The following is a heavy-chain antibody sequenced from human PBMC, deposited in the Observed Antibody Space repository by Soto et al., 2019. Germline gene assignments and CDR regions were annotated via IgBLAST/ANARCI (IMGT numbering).Heavy chain of an antibody. CDR3: ARNPY. Sequence: QVQLVESGGGVVQPGRSLRLSCAASRFTFSSYAMHWVRQAPGKGLEWVAVISYDGSNKYYADSVKGRFTISRDNSKNTLYLQMNSLRAEDTAVYYCARNPYWGQGTLVTVSS. V-gene: IGHV3-30-3*01. CDR2: ISYDGSNK. J-gene: IGHJ4*02. CDR1: RFTFSSYA.